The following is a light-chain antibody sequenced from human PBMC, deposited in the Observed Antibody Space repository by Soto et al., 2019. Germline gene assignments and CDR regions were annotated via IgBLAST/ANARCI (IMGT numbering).Light chain of an antibody. V-gene: IGLV2-14*01. Sequence: QSVLTQPASVSGSPGQSITISCTGTSSDDGGYNYVSWYQQHPGKAPKLMIYEVSNRPSGVSNHFSGSKSGNTASLTISGLQAEDEADYYCSSYTSSSTLVFGAGTKVTV. CDR3: SSYTSSSTLV. J-gene: IGLJ1*01. CDR2: EVS. CDR1: SSDDGGYNY.